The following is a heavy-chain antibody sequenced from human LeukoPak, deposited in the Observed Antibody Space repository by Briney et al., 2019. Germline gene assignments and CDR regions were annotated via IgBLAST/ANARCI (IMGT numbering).Heavy chain of an antibody. D-gene: IGHD3-10*01. CDR3: ARDQGLLWFGANWFDP. J-gene: IGHJ5*02. CDR2: ISAYNGNT. Sequence: ASVKVSCKASGYTFTSYGISWARQAPGQGLEWMGWISAYNGNTNYAQKLQGRVTMTTDTSTSTAYMELRSLRSDDTAVYYCARDQGLLWFGANWFDPWGQGTLVTVSS. CDR1: GYTFTSYG. V-gene: IGHV1-18*01.